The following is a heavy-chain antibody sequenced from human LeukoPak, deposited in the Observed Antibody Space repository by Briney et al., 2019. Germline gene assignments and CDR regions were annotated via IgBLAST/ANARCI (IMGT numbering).Heavy chain of an antibody. CDR3: AKSVGYHSDRSGYYWLGTFDS. Sequence: PGGSLRLSCAASGFTFSTYPMSWVPQAAGKGLEWVSAISGVGVNTYYADSVKGRFTIPRDESKNTLYLQINSLRAEDTAVYYCAKSVGYHSDRSGYYWLGTFDSWGQGTLVTVSS. CDR2: ISGVGVNT. J-gene: IGHJ4*02. V-gene: IGHV3-23*01. D-gene: IGHD3-22*01. CDR1: GFTFSTYP.